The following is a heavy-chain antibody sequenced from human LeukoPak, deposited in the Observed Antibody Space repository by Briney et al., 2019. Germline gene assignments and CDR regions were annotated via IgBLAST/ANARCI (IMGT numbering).Heavy chain of an antibody. V-gene: IGHV4-34*01. CDR1: GGSFSGYY. CDR2: INHSGST. CDR3: ARGRHYYGSGSYYAAPDYYYYMDV. Sequence: SETLSLTCAVYGGSFSGYYWSWIRQPPGKGLEWIGEINHSGSTNYNPSLKSRVTISVDTSKNQFSLKLSSVTAADTAVYYCARGRHYYGSGSYYAAPDYYYYMDVWGEGTTVTVSS. J-gene: IGHJ6*03. D-gene: IGHD3-10*01.